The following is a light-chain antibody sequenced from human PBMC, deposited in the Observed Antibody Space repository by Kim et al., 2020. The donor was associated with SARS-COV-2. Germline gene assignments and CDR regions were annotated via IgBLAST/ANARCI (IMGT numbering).Light chain of an antibody. CDR2: GNI. CDR1: TSNIGAIYD. CDR3: QSYDNSLSGSVV. J-gene: IGLJ2*01. V-gene: IGLV1-40*01. Sequence: VTTSCTGTTSNIGAIYDVHWYQPLPGTAPKLLIYGNIQRPSGVPARFSGSKSGPSASLAISGPQAEDEADYYCQSYDNSLSGSVVFGGGTQLTVL.